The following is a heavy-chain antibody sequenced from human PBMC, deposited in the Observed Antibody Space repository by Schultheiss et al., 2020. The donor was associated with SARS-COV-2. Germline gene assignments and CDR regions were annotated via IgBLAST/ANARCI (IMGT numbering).Heavy chain of an antibody. V-gene: IGHV4-34*01. D-gene: IGHD1-26*01. CDR3: AREEVVRTSFHSYGEDV. CDR2: INPSGSA. Sequence: SETLSLTCAVYGGSFSGYYWRWIRQPPGKGLEWIGEINPSGSASHNPSLNSRITISVDTSKNHLSLVLRSVTVADTAVYYCAREEVVRTSFHSYGEDVWGQGTTVTVSS. CDR1: GGSFSGYY. J-gene: IGHJ6*02.